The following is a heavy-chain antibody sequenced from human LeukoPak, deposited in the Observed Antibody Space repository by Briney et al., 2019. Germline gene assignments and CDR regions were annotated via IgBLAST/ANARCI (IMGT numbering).Heavy chain of an antibody. Sequence: GGSLRLSCTASGFSFSAYAMMWVRQAPGKGPEWVSAIRGSGVNTYYADSVKGRFTISRDNSKYTLFLQMNSLRAEDTAVYYCARDPNGDYIGAFDMWGSGTMVTVSS. CDR3: ARDPNGDYIGAFDM. D-gene: IGHD4-17*01. J-gene: IGHJ3*02. CDR2: IRGSGVNT. CDR1: GFSFSAYA. V-gene: IGHV3-23*01.